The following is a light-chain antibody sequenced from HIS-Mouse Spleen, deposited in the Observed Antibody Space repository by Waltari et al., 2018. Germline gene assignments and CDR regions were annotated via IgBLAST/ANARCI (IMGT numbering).Light chain of an antibody. Sequence: QSALTHPRSVSGSPGQSVTIPCPGTSSDGGVFNYVPWYQQHPGQAPTLLIYDVSKRPAGVPDRFSGSKSGNTASLTISGLQAEDEADYYCCSYAGSYSYVFGTGTKVTVL. CDR1: SSDGGVFNY. CDR2: DVS. J-gene: IGLJ1*01. V-gene: IGLV2-11*01. CDR3: CSYAGSYSYV.